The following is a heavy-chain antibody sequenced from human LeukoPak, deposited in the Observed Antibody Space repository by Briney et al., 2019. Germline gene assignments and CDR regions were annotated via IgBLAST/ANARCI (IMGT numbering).Heavy chain of an antibody. J-gene: IGHJ4*02. D-gene: IGHD5-24*01. CDR1: GYSSTTYW. Sequence: GESLKVSCKGSGYSSTTYWIGWVRQMPGKGLEWMGIIYPGDSETRYSPSFQGQVTISADKSISTAYLQWGSLKASDTAMYYCARRHVYNYFFDYWGQGTLVTVSS. V-gene: IGHV5-51*01. CDR3: ARRHVYNYFFDY. CDR2: IYPGDSET.